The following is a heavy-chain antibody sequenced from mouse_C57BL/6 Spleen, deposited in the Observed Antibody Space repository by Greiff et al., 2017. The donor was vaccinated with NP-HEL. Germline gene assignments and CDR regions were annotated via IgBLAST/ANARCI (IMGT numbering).Heavy chain of an antibody. CDR1: GYTFTSYW. J-gene: IGHJ3*01. CDR2: IDPSDSYT. Sequence: VQLQQPGAELVKPGASVKLSCKASGYTFTSYWMQWVKQRPGQGLEWIGEIDPSDSYTNYNQKFKGKATLTVDTSSSTAYMQLSSRASEDSAVYYCARKGGGFAYWGQGTLVTVSA. V-gene: IGHV1-50*01. CDR3: ARKGGGFAY.